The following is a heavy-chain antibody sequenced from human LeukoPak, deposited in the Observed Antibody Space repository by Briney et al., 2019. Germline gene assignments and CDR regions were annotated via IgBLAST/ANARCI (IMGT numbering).Heavy chain of an antibody. CDR1: GGSFSGYY. V-gene: IGHV4-34*01. CDR3: AVSYYYGSGSYHKFDY. D-gene: IGHD3-10*01. CDR2: INHSGST. Sequence: SETLSLNCAVYGGSFSGYYWSWIRQPPGKGLEWIGEINHSGSTNYNPSLKSRVTISVDTSKNQFSLKLSSVTAADTAVYYCAVSYYYGSGSYHKFDYWGQGTLVTVSS. J-gene: IGHJ4*02.